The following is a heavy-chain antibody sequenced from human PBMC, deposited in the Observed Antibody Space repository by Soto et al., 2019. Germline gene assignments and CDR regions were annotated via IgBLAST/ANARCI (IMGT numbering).Heavy chain of an antibody. V-gene: IGHV3-30-3*01. J-gene: IGHJ6*02. CDR1: GFTFSSYA. CDR3: WLFYYYYFGMDV. D-gene: IGHD3-9*01. CDR2: ISYDGSNK. Sequence: VQLVESGGGVVQPGRSLRLSCAASGFTFSSYAMHWVRQAPGKGLEWVAVISYDGSNKYYADSVKGRFTISRDKSKNTLYLQMNSLRAEDTAVYYCWLFYYYYFGMDVWGQGTTVTVSS.